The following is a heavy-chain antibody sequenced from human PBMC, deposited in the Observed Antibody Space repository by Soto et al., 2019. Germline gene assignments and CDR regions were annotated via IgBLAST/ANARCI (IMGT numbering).Heavy chain of an antibody. J-gene: IGHJ4*02. CDR2: IKQDGSEK. CDR3: ARDGYRRFLEWLWEIDY. Sequence: GGSLRLSCAASGFTFSSYWMSWVRQAPGKGLEWVANIKQDGSEKYYVDSVKGRFTISRDNAKNSLYLQMNSLRAEDTAVYYCARDGYRRFLEWLWEIDYWGQGTLVTVSS. D-gene: IGHD3-3*01. V-gene: IGHV3-7*01. CDR1: GFTFSSYW.